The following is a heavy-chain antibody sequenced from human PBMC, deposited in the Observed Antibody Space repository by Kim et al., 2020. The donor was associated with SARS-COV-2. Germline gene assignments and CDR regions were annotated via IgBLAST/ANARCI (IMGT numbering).Heavy chain of an antibody. CDR2: IYYSGST. D-gene: IGHD6-13*01. Sequence: SETLSLTCTVSGGSISSGGYYWSWIRQHPGKGLEWIGYIYYSGSTYYNPSLKSRVTISVDTSKNQFSLKLSSVTAADTAVYYCARDRIANPYGMDVWGQGTTVTVSS. CDR3: ARDRIANPYGMDV. V-gene: IGHV4-31*03. CDR1: GGSISSGGYY. J-gene: IGHJ6*02.